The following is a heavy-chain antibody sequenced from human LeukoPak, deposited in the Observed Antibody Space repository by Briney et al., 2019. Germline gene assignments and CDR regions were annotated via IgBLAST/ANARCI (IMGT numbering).Heavy chain of an antibody. J-gene: IGHJ5*02. D-gene: IGHD6-13*01. CDR1: GFTFDDYA. Sequence: GGSLRLSCAASGFTFDDYAMHWVRQAPGKGLEWVSGISWNSGSIGYADSVKGRFTISRDNAKNSLYLQMNSLRAEDTALYYCAKGGIAAAGSWFDPWGQGTLVTVSS. CDR3: AKGGIAAAGSWFDP. CDR2: ISWNSGSI. V-gene: IGHV3-9*01.